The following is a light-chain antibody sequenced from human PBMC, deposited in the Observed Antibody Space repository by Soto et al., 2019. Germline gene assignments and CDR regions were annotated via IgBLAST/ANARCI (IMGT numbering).Light chain of an antibody. CDR3: SSYSSSNTLV. V-gene: IGLV2-14*03. Sequence: QSVLTQSASVSGSPGQSITISCTGTSSDVGGYNYVSWYQQHPGKAPKFMIYGVSNRPSGVSNRFSGSKSGSTASLTISGLQAEDEADYYCSSYSSSNTLVFGGGTKVTVL. CDR2: GVS. CDR1: SSDVGGYNY. J-gene: IGLJ2*01.